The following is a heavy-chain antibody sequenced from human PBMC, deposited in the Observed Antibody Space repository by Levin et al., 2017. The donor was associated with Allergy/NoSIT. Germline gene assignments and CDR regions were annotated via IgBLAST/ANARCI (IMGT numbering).Heavy chain of an antibody. CDR1: GFTFSSYA. V-gene: IGHV3-23*01. CDR2: ISGSGAST. CDR3: AKLKGGYSFDY. D-gene: IGHD4-23*01. Sequence: GGSLRLSCAASGFTFSSYAMSWVRQAPGKGLEWVSAISGSGASTYYADSVKGRFTISRDNSKNTLYLQMNSLRAEDTAEYYCAKLKGGYSFDYWGQGTLVTVSS. J-gene: IGHJ4*02.